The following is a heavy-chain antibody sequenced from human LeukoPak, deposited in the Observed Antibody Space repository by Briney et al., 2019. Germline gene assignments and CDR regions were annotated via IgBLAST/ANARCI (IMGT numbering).Heavy chain of an antibody. Sequence: SETLSLTCTVSGGSISSSSYYWGWIRQPPGKGLEWIGYIYYSGSIYYNPSLKSRVTISVDTSKNQFSLKLSSVTAADTAVYYCARAPYYYDSSGYSVGDAFDIWGQGTMVTVSS. V-gene: IGHV4-30-4*08. CDR2: IYYSGSI. CDR1: GGSISSSSYY. J-gene: IGHJ3*02. D-gene: IGHD3-22*01. CDR3: ARAPYYYDSSGYSVGDAFDI.